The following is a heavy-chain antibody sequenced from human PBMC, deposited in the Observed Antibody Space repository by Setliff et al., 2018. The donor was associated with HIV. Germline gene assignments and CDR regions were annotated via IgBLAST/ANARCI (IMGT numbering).Heavy chain of an antibody. V-gene: IGHV4-4*02. D-gene: IGHD3-22*01. CDR2: IYRSGST. CDR1: GDSVTSSSW. CDR3: TRRDNSVSGYYTDHAFDI. J-gene: IGHJ3*02. Sequence: SETLSLTCALSGDSVTSSSWWSWVRQPPGKGLEWIGEIYRSGSTNYNPSLKSRVTISLDKSKNQFSLKVNSMTAADTAVYYCTRRDNSVSGYYTDHAFDIWGQGTLVTVSS.